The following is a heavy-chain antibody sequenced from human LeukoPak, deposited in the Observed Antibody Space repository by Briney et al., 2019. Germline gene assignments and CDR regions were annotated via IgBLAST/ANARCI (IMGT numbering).Heavy chain of an antibody. D-gene: IGHD1-26*01. CDR3: ARDVKTTTGAFDI. Sequence: GGSLRLSCAASGFTFSDYCMSWVRQAPGKGLEWVSFISETGSYTNYADSVKGQFTISRDDAKNSLYLQMHSLRAEDTAVYYCARDVKTTTGAFDIWGQGTMVTVSS. V-gene: IGHV3-11*06. J-gene: IGHJ3*02. CDR2: ISETGSYT. CDR1: GFTFSDYC.